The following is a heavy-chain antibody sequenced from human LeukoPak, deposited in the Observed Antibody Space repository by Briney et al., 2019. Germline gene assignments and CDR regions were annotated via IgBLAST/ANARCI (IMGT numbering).Heavy chain of an antibody. CDR2: IYYSGST. CDR3: SRENGAFSPFGY. V-gene: IGHV4-39*07. J-gene: IGHJ4*02. Sequence: SETLSLTCTVSGGSISSSSYYWGWIRQPPGKGLEWIGSIYYSGSTNYNPSLKSRVTMALDKSKNHLSLNLTSVTAADTAVYYCSRENGAFSPFGYWGQGALVTVPS. CDR1: GGSISSSSYY. D-gene: IGHD2-8*01.